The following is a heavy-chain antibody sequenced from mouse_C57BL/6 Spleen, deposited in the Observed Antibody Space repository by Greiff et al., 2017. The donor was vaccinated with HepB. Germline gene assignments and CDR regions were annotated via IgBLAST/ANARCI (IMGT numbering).Heavy chain of an antibody. Sequence: EVKLMESVAELVRPGASVKLSCTASGFNIKNTYMHWVKQRPEQGLEWIGRIDPANGNTKYAPKFQGKATITADTSSNTAYLQLSSLTSEDTAIYYCARGVVADWYFDVWGTGTTVTVSS. V-gene: IGHV14-3*01. CDR2: IDPANGNT. D-gene: IGHD1-1*01. CDR1: GFNIKNTY. J-gene: IGHJ1*03. CDR3: ARGVVADWYFDV.